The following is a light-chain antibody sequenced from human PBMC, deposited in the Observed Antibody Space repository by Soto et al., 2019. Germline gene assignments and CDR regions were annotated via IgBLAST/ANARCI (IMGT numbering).Light chain of an antibody. CDR1: QSVGSY. CDR2: DAS. Sequence: EIVLTQSPATLSLSPGERATLSCRASQSVGSYLAWYQLKPGQVPRLLIYDASNRATGIPARFSGSGSGTDFTLTISSLEPEDFAVYYCQQRDNWRELTFDGGTKVEIK. CDR3: QQRDNWRELT. V-gene: IGKV3-11*01. J-gene: IGKJ4*01.